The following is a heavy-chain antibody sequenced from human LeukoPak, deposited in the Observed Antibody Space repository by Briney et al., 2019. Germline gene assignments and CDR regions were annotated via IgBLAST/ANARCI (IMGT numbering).Heavy chain of an antibody. J-gene: IGHJ4*02. V-gene: IGHV4-59*01. Sequence: PSEPLSLTCTVSGGSISSYYWSWLRQPPGKGLEWIGYIYYSGSTNYNPSLKSRVTISVDTSKNQFSLKLSSVTAADTAVYYCARDSGYSTPYLFDCWGQGTLVTVSS. D-gene: IGHD5-12*01. CDR2: IYYSGST. CDR1: GGSISSYY. CDR3: ARDSGYSTPYLFDC.